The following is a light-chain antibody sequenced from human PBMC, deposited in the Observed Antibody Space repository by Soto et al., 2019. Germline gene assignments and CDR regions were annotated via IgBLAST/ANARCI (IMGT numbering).Light chain of an antibody. CDR3: CSYAASHAYV. V-gene: IGLV2-11*01. J-gene: IGLJ1*01. CDR1: SSDVGGYNY. Sequence: QSVLTQPRSVSGSPGQSVTISCTGTSSDVGGYNYVSWYQQYSGKAPKVMIYDVSKRPSGVPDRFSGSKSGNTASLTSSGLQAEDEADYYCCSYAASHAYVFGTGTKLTVL. CDR2: DVS.